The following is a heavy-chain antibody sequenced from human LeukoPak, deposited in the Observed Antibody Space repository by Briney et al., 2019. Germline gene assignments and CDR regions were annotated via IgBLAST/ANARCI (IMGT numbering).Heavy chain of an antibody. D-gene: IGHD3-10*01. CDR3: ARERMVRGVIFNYFDY. CDR1: GGSISSYY. Sequence: PSETLSLTCTVSGGSISSYYWSWIRQPPGKGLEWIGYIYYSGSTNYNPSLKSRVTISVDTSKNQFSLKLSSVTAADTAVYYCARERMVRGVIFNYFDYWGQGNLVTVSS. V-gene: IGHV4-59*12. CDR2: IYYSGST. J-gene: IGHJ4*02.